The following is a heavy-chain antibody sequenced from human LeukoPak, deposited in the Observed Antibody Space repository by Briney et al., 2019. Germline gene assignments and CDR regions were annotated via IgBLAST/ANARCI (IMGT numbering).Heavy chain of an antibody. J-gene: IGHJ6*02. CDR3: ARGPQQWLVSYYYYGMDV. V-gene: IGHV1-8*01. D-gene: IGHD6-19*01. Sequence: ASVKVSCKASGYTFTSCDINWVRQATGQGLEWMGWMNPNSGNTGYAQKFQGRVTMTRNTSISTAYMELSSLRSEDTAVYYCARGPQQWLVSYYYYGMDVWGQGTTVTVSS. CDR1: GYTFTSCD. CDR2: MNPNSGNT.